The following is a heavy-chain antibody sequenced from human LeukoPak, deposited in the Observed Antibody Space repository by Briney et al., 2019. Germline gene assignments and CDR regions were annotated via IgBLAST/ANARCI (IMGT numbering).Heavy chain of an antibody. Sequence: PSETLSLTCTVSGGSISGYYWSWIRQPPGKGREWIGYIYYSGSTNYNPSLKSRVTISVDTSKNQFSLKLSSVTAADTAVYYCARDSGSGLNWFDPWGQGTLVTVSS. J-gene: IGHJ5*02. CDR2: IYYSGST. D-gene: IGHD3-10*01. CDR1: GGSISGYY. CDR3: ARDSGSGLNWFDP. V-gene: IGHV4-59*01.